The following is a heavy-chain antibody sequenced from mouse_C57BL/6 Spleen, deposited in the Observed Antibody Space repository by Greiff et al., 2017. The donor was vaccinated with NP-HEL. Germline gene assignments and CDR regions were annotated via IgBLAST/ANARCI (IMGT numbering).Heavy chain of an antibody. D-gene: IGHD1-1*01. Sequence: EVNVVESGGGLVKPGGSLKLSCAASGFTFSSYAMSWVRQTPEKRLEWVATISDGGSYTYYPDNVKGRFTISRDNAKNNLYLQMSHLKSEDTAMYYCAREDYYGSSYVAYWGQGTLVTVSA. CDR3: AREDYYGSSYVAY. CDR2: ISDGGSYT. V-gene: IGHV5-4*01. J-gene: IGHJ3*01. CDR1: GFTFSSYA.